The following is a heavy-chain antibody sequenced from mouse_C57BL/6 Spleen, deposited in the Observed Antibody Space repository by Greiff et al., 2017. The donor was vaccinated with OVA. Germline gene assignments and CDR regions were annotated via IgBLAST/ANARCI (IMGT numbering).Heavy chain of an antibody. Sequence: EVQLQQSGAELVRPGASVKLSCTASGFNIKDDYMHWVKQRPEQGLEWIGWIDPENGDTEYASKFQGKATITADTSSNTAYLQLSSLTSEDTAVYYCTTPIYYDVWGTGTTVTVSS. J-gene: IGHJ1*03. CDR2: IDPENGDT. D-gene: IGHD6-5*01. CDR3: TTPIYYDV. V-gene: IGHV14-4*01. CDR1: GFNIKDDY.